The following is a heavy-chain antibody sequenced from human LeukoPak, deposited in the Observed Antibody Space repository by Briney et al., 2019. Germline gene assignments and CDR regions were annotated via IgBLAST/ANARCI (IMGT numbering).Heavy chain of an antibody. V-gene: IGHV3-48*03. D-gene: IGHD2-2*01. CDR3: AKEYDIVVVPAVAFDY. J-gene: IGHJ4*02. Sequence: GGSLRLSCAASGFTFSSYEMTWVRQAPGKGLEWVSYISSSGSTIDYADSVKGRFTISRDNAKNSLYLQMNSLRAEDTAVYYCAKEYDIVVVPAVAFDYWGQGTLVTVSS. CDR1: GFTFSSYE. CDR2: ISSSGSTI.